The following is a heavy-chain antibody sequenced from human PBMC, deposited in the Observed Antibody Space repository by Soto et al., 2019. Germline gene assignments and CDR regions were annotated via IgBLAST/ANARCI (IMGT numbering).Heavy chain of an antibody. Sequence: ASVKVSCKASGYTFTSYYMHWVRQAPGQGLEWMGIINPSGGSTSYAQKFQGRVTMTRDTSTSTVYMELSSLRSEDTAVYYCARDRPTIVGVVIRNYYYYYYGMDVWGQGTTVTVSS. J-gene: IGHJ6*02. CDR3: ARDRPTIVGVVIRNYYYYYYGMDV. CDR1: GYTFTSYY. V-gene: IGHV1-46*01. D-gene: IGHD3-3*01. CDR2: INPSGGST.